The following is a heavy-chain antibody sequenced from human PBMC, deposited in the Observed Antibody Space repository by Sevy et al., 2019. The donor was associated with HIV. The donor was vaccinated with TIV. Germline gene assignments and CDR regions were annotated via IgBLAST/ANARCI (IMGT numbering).Heavy chain of an antibody. CDR3: ARGKSGYGYALNY. Sequence: GGSLRLSCAASGFTVNSNYMTWVRQAPGKGLEGVSVIHSDDTTYHADSVKDRFTISRDNFKNTLYLHMSSLRAEDTAVYYCARGKSGYGYALNYWGQGTVVTVSS. J-gene: IGHJ4*02. CDR2: IHSDDTT. D-gene: IGHD5-18*01. V-gene: IGHV3-66*01. CDR1: GFTVNSNY.